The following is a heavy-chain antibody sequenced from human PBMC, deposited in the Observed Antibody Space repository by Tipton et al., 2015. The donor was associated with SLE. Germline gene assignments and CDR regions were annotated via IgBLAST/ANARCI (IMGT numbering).Heavy chain of an antibody. V-gene: IGHV3-66*02. CDR3: ARDRGSSWFFFDY. CDR1: GFTVSRYY. Sequence: SLRLSCAASGFTVSRYYMSWVRQAPGKGLEWVSIIYRAGSTYYGDSVKGRFTISRDNSKNTLYLQMNSLRAEDTAVYYCARDRGSSWFFFDYWGQGTLVTVSS. CDR2: IYRAGST. D-gene: IGHD6-13*01. J-gene: IGHJ4*02.